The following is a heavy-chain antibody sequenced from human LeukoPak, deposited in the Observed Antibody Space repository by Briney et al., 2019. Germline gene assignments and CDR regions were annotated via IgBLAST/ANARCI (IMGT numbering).Heavy chain of an antibody. CDR2: IYYSGST. CDR3: ARVAATPYGGNHVDY. D-gene: IGHD4-23*01. J-gene: IGHJ4*02. CDR1: GGSISSYY. Sequence: PSETLSLTCTVSGGSISSYYWSWIRQPPGKGLEWIGYIYYSGSTNHNPSLKSRVTISVDTSKNQFSLKLSSVTAADTAVYYCARVAATPYGGNHVDYWGQGTLVTVSS. V-gene: IGHV4-59*01.